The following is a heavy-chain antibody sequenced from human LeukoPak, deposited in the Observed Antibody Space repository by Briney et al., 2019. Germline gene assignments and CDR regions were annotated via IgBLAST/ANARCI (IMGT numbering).Heavy chain of an antibody. V-gene: IGHV4-59*08. CDR3: ARHGRPTDCFDY. D-gene: IGHD1-26*01. CDR2: IYYSGST. Sequence: SETLSLTCTVSGGSISSYYWSWIRQPPGKGLEWIGYIYYSGSTNYNPSLKSRVTISVDTPKNQFSLKLSSVTAADTAVYYCARHGRPTDCFDYWGQGTLVTVSS. CDR1: GGSISSYY. J-gene: IGHJ4*02.